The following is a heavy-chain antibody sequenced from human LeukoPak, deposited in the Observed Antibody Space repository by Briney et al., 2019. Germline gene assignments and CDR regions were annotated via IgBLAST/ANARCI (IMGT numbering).Heavy chain of an antibody. Sequence: ASVKVSCKASGYTFTSYGIRWVRQAPGQGLEWMGWISAYNGNTNYAQKLQGRVTMTTDTSTSTAYMELRSLRSDDTAVYYCARGRDSSGWEGGYYFDYWGQGTLVTVSS. D-gene: IGHD6-19*01. V-gene: IGHV1-18*01. CDR1: GYTFTSYG. CDR3: ARGRDSSGWEGGYYFDY. J-gene: IGHJ4*02. CDR2: ISAYNGNT.